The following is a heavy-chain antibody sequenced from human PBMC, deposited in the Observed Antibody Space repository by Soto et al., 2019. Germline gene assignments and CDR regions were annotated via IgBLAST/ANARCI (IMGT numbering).Heavy chain of an antibody. D-gene: IGHD2-2*01. V-gene: IGHV6-1*01. CDR3: ARGDQGFDP. CDR1: GDSVSSNSAA. Sequence: PSQTLSLTCAISGDSVSSNSAAWNWIRHSPSRGLEWLGRTYYKSKWYNNYAVSVKSRITINPDTSKNQFSLQLNSVTPEDTAMYYCARGDQGFDPWGQGTLVTVSS. CDR2: TYYKSKWYN. J-gene: IGHJ5*02.